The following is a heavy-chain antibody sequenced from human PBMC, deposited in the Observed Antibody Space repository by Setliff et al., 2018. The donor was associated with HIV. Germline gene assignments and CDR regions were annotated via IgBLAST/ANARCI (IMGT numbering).Heavy chain of an antibody. Sequence: ASVKVSCKASGYSLTKYALHWVRQAPGQRLEWMGWMNPNSGNTIYAQELQGRVTMTEDTSADTAYMELSSLRSEDTAVYYCARGPHCSSTSCFGGFDYWGQGTLVTVSS. J-gene: IGHJ4*02. CDR3: ARGPHCSSTSCFGGFDY. V-gene: IGHV1-3*03. D-gene: IGHD2-2*01. CDR2: MNPNSGNT. CDR1: GYSLTKYA.